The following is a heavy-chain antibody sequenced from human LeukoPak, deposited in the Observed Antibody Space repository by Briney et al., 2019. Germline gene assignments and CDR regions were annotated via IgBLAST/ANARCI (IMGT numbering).Heavy chain of an antibody. V-gene: IGHV3-21*01. CDR2: ISGSSSYI. Sequence: GGSLRLSCAASGFTFSNYIINWVRQAPGKGLEWVSPISGSSSYINYADSVKGRFTISRDNAKNSLYLQMNSLRAEDTAVYYCARGGAMVRGVSPLDYWGQGTLVTVSS. J-gene: IGHJ4*02. CDR1: GFTFSNYI. D-gene: IGHD3-10*01. CDR3: ARGGAMVRGVSPLDY.